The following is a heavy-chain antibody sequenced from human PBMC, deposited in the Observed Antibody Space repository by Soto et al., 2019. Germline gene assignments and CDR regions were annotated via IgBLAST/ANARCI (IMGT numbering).Heavy chain of an antibody. CDR2: INPSGGST. J-gene: IGHJ3*02. CDR3: ASDDYSNYEKDGSFDI. Sequence: ASVKVSCKATGYTFTSYYMHWVRQAPGQGLEWMGIINPSGGSTSYAQKFQGRVTMTRDTSTSTVYMELSSLRSEDTAVYYCASDDYSNYEKDGSFDIWGQGTMVTVSS. D-gene: IGHD4-4*01. CDR1: GYTFTSYY. V-gene: IGHV1-46*03.